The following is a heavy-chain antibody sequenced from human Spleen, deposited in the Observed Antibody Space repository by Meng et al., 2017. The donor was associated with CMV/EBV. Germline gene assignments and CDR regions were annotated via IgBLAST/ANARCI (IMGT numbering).Heavy chain of an antibody. J-gene: IGHJ6*02. D-gene: IGHD6-13*01. V-gene: IGHV3-30-3*01. CDR3: ARDPRYSSSWYTYYYYGMDV. CDR1: GFTFNYYD. Sequence: GGSLRLSCAASGFTFNYYDMNWVRQAPGKGLEWVAVISYDGSNKYYADSVKGRFTISRDNSKNTLYLQMNSLRAEDTAVYYCARDPRYSSSWYTYYYYGMDVWGQGTTVTVSS. CDR2: ISYDGSNK.